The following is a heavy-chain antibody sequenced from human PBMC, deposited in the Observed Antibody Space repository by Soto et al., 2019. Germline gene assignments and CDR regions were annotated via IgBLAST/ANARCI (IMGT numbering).Heavy chain of an antibody. CDR1: GYTLTELS. J-gene: IGHJ3*02. Sequence: ASVKVSCKVSGYTLTELSMHWVRQAPGKGLEWMGGFDPEDGETIYAQKFQGRVTMTEDTSTDTAYMELSSLRSEDTAMYYCAKGRYCSGGSCPDAFDIWGQGTXVTVSS. V-gene: IGHV1-24*01. CDR2: FDPEDGET. CDR3: AKGRYCSGGSCPDAFDI. D-gene: IGHD2-15*01.